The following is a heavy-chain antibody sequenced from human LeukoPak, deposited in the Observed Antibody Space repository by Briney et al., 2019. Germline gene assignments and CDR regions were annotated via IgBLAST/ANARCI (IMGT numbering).Heavy chain of an antibody. Sequence: PGGPLRLSCAASGFTFSSYAMSWVRQAPGKGLEWVSAISGSGGSTYYADSVKGRFTISRDNSKNTLYLQMNSLRAEDTAVYYCANRQNIYCGGDCYYDYWGQGTLVTVSS. CDR2: ISGSGGST. D-gene: IGHD2-21*02. CDR1: GFTFSSYA. J-gene: IGHJ4*02. CDR3: ANRQNIYCGGDCYYDY. V-gene: IGHV3-23*01.